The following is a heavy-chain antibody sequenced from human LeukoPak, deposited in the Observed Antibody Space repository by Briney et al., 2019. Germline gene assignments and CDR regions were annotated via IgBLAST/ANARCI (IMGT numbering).Heavy chain of an antibody. CDR2: ISYDGSNK. Sequence: PGRSLRLSCAASGFTFSSYAMHWVRQAPGKGLEWVAVISYDGSNKYYADSVKGRFTISRDNSKNTLYLQMNSLRAEDTAVYYCAKDSPEGDAFDYWGQGTLVTVSS. V-gene: IGHV3-30*04. D-gene: IGHD1-26*01. CDR1: GFTFSSYA. J-gene: IGHJ4*02. CDR3: AKDSPEGDAFDY.